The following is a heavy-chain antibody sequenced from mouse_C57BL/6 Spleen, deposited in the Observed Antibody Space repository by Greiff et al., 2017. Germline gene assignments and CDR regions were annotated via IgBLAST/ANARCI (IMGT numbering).Heavy chain of an antibody. CDR2: INPSSGYT. V-gene: IGHV1-7*01. Sequence: QVQLQQPGAELAKPGASVKLSCKASGYTFTSYWMHWVKQRPGQGLEWIGYINPSSGYTKYNQKFKDKATLTVDKSSSTAYMQLSSLTYEDSAVYYCATQDNNSGDYWGQGTTLTVSS. CDR3: ATQDNNSGDY. J-gene: IGHJ2*01. D-gene: IGHD2-5*01. CDR1: GYTFTSYW.